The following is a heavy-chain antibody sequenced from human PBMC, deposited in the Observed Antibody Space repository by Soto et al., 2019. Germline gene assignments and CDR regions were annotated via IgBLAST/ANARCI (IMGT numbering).Heavy chain of an antibody. V-gene: IGHV6-1*01. Sequence: SQTLSLTCAITGDSVSSNSAGLSWVRQSPSRGLEWLGRTHYRSKWYYEYAVSVRGRITINPDTSKNQYSLQLNSVTPEDTAVYFCARGEQYSGRIFDYWGQGTLVTVSS. CDR1: GDSVSSNSAG. CDR2: THYRSKWYY. CDR3: ARGEQYSGRIFDY. J-gene: IGHJ4*01. D-gene: IGHD1-26*01.